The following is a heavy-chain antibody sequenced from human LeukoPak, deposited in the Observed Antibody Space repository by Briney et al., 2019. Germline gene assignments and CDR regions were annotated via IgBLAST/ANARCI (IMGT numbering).Heavy chain of an antibody. CDR1: GYPISSGYF. CDR2: FYHSGST. Sequence: PSETLSLTCTVSGYPISSGYFWGWIRQPPGKGVEWIGSFYHSGSTYYNPSLKSRVTISVDTSKNQFSLKLSSVTAADTAVYYCARDRWYYYDSSGYWALNAFDIWGQGTMVTVSS. D-gene: IGHD3-22*01. J-gene: IGHJ3*02. V-gene: IGHV4-38-2*02. CDR3: ARDRWYYYDSSGYWALNAFDI.